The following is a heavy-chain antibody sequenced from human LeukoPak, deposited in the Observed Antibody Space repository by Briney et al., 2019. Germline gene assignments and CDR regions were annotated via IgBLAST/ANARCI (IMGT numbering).Heavy chain of an antibody. J-gene: IGHJ4*02. Sequence: PGGSLRLSCAASGFTFSSYGMNWVRQAPGKGLEWVSSISSSSSYIYYADSVRGRFTISRDNAKNSLYLQMNSLRAEDTAVYYCARAVGHAGTLDYWGQGTLVTVSS. CDR2: ISSSSSYI. D-gene: IGHD3-10*01. V-gene: IGHV3-21*01. CDR3: ARAVGHAGTLDY. CDR1: GFTFSSYG.